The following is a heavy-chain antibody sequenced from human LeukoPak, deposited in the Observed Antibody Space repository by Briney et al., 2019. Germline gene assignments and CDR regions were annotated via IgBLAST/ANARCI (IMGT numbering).Heavy chain of an antibody. D-gene: IGHD6-6*01. CDR3: AADVSSTFPNWIDP. V-gene: IGHV4-31*03. CDR1: GDSISSRTYY. Sequence: SQTLSLTCSVSGDSISSRTYYWTWIRQYPEKGLEWIGYIWNSGSTNYNPSLKSRVTVSVDTSKNQFSLTLTSVAAADTALYYCAADVSSTFPNWIDPWGQGIPVIVSS. CDR2: IWNSGST. J-gene: IGHJ5*02.